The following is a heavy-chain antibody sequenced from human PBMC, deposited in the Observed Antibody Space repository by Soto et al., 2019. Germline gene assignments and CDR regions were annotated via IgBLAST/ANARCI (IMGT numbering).Heavy chain of an antibody. V-gene: IGHV3-21*01. CDR1: GFTLRNFS. D-gene: IGHD2-2*01. CDR3: ARGSSLRAKYYYYLDV. CDR2: ISSSSSYI. Sequence: GPPSVYAGASGFTLRNFSMNWVRPAHGKGLEWVSSISSSSSYIYYADSVKGRFTISRDNAKNTLYLQMNSLRAEDTAVYYCARGSSLRAKYYYYLDVRGKGTTVTVSS. J-gene: IGHJ6*03.